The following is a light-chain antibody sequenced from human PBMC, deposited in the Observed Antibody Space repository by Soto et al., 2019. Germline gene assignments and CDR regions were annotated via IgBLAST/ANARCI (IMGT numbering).Light chain of an antibody. Sequence: QSVLTQPASVSGSPGQSITISCTGTSSDVGAYNSVSWYQQHPGKVPKLMIYDVSNRPSGVSNRFSGSKSGNTASLTISGLQAEDEADYYCSSYTSISTVVFGGGTKVTVL. CDR1: SSDVGAYNS. CDR2: DVS. J-gene: IGLJ3*02. CDR3: SSYTSISTVV. V-gene: IGLV2-14*01.